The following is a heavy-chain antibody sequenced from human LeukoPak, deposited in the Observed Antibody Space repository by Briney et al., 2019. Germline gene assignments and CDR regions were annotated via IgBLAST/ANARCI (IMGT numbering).Heavy chain of an antibody. CDR2: TYYRSKGYN. Sequence: SQTLSLTCAISGDSVSSNSAAWNWIRQSPSRGLEWLGRTYYRSKGYNDYAVSVKNRITINPDTSKNQFSLQLNSVTPEDTAVYYCAMGESCGGDCYSSFDYWGQGTLVTVSS. J-gene: IGHJ4*02. V-gene: IGHV6-1*01. D-gene: IGHD2-21*01. CDR3: AMGESCGGDCYSSFDY. CDR1: GDSVSSNSAA.